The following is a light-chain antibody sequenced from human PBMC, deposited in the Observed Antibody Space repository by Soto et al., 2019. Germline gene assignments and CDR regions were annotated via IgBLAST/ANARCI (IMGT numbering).Light chain of an antibody. CDR2: KAS. CDR1: QSLVHSDGIAY. CDR3: MQGTHWPWT. V-gene: IGKV2-30*02. J-gene: IGKJ1*01. Sequence: DVVMTHSPLSLPVTLGQPASISCSSNQSLVHSDGIAYFSWLQQRPGQSPRRLIYKASNRDPGVPDRFSGSGSGTDFTLKITRVEAEDVGVYYCMQGTHWPWTFGQGTKVDIK.